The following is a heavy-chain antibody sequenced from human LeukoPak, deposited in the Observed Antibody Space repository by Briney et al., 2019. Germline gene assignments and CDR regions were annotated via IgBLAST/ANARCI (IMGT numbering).Heavy chain of an antibody. CDR2: INHSGST. J-gene: IGHJ4*02. Sequence: SETLSLTCAVYAGSFSDFYWVRLRQRPGHELEWIVEINHSGSTYSNTSLKSRITISVDTSKTQFSLMLSFVTAAATAVYYCGRGRLGLEAVTAREIPFDDWGQGTLVAVSS. CDR1: AGSFSDFY. CDR3: GRGRLGLEAVTAREIPFDD. D-gene: IGHD1-14*01. V-gene: IGHV4-34*01.